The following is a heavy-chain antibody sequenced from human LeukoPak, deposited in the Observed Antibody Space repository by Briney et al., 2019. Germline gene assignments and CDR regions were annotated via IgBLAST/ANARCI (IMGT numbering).Heavy chain of an antibody. CDR2: MNPDSGNT. D-gene: IGHD2-2*01. CDR3: ARGLCSSTSCYGDSYYYYMDV. J-gene: IGHJ6*03. Sequence: ASVKVSCKASGYTFTSYDINWVRQATGQGLEWMGWMNPDSGNTGYAQKFQGRVTMTRNTSISTVYMELSSLRSEDTAVYYCARGLCSSTSCYGDSYYYYMDVWDKGTTVTISS. V-gene: IGHV1-8*01. CDR1: GYTFTSYD.